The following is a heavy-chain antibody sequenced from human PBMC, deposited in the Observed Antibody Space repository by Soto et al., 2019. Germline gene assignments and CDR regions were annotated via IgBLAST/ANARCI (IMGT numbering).Heavy chain of an antibody. CDR2: ISYDGSNK. V-gene: IGHV3-30*18. D-gene: IGHD5-18*01. CDR3: AKVEQLWLWGPFDY. J-gene: IGHJ4*02. Sequence: GGSLRLSCAASGFTFSSYGMHWVRQAPGKGLEWVAVISYDGSNKYYADSVKGRFTISRDNSKNTLYLQMNSLRAEDTAVYYCAKVEQLWLWGPFDYWGQGTLVTVSS. CDR1: GFTFSSYG.